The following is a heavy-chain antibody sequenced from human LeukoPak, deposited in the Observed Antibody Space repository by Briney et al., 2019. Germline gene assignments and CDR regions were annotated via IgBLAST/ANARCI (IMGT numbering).Heavy chain of an antibody. Sequence: SETLSLTCTVSGASIGSSSYYWGWIRQSPGQGLEWIGSIYYSGVTTYYNPSLKSRLTITLDTSKNQFSLNLSSVTAADTAVYYCARHDYDFWSGYYRQDAFDIWGQGTMVAVSS. V-gene: IGHV4-39*01. J-gene: IGHJ3*02. CDR3: ARHDYDFWSGYYRQDAFDI. CDR1: GASIGSSSYY. CDR2: IYYSGVTT. D-gene: IGHD3-3*01.